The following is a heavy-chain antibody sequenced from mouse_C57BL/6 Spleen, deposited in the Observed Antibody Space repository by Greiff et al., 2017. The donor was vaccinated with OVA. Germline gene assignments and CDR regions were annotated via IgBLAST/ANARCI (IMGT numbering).Heavy chain of an antibody. Sequence: QVQLQQSGPELVKPGASVKISCKASGYAFSSSWMNWVKQRPGKGLEWIGRIYPGDGDTNYNGKFKGKATLTADKSSSTAYMQLSSLTSEDSAVYFCARNFRSWYFDVWGTGTTVTVSS. V-gene: IGHV1-82*01. J-gene: IGHJ1*03. CDR1: GYAFSSSW. CDR2: IYPGDGDT. CDR3: ARNFRSWYFDV.